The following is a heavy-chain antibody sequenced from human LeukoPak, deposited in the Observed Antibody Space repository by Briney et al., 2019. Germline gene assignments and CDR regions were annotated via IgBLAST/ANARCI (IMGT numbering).Heavy chain of an antibody. Sequence: SETLSLTCTVSGGSISSSSYYWGWIRQPPGQGLEWIGNIYYTRTTYYNPSLKSRVTISVDTSKNQFSLKLSSVTAADTAVYYCAKLDYVWVNYGYTGVYFDYWGQGTLVTVSS. J-gene: IGHJ4*02. V-gene: IGHV4-39*01. CDR1: GGSISSSSYY. CDR2: IYYTRTT. D-gene: IGHD3-16*01. CDR3: AKLDYVWVNYGYTGVYFDY.